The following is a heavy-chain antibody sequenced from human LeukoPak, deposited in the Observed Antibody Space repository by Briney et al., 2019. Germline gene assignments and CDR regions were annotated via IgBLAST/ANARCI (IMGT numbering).Heavy chain of an antibody. CDR1: GGSFSGYY. D-gene: IGHD3-10*01. Sequence: SETLSLTCAVYGGSFSGYYWSWIRQPPGKGLEWIGEINHSGSTNYNPSLKSRVTISVDTSKNQFSLKLSSVTAADTAVYYCARGITPAGLSGFDPWGQGTLVTASS. CDR2: INHSGST. J-gene: IGHJ5*02. CDR3: ARGITPAGLSGFDP. V-gene: IGHV4-34*01.